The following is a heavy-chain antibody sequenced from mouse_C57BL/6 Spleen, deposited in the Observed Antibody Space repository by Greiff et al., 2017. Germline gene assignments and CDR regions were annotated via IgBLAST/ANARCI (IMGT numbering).Heavy chain of an antibody. CDR1: GYAFSSSW. J-gene: IGHJ2*01. V-gene: IGHV1-82*01. CDR2: IYPGDGDT. CDR3: ARYYLDY. Sequence: VKLMESGPELVKPGASVKISCKASGYAFSSSWMNWVKQRPGKGLEWIGRIYPGDGDTNYNGKFKGKATLTADKSSSTAYMQLSSLTSEDSAVYFGARYYLDYWGQGTTRTVSS.